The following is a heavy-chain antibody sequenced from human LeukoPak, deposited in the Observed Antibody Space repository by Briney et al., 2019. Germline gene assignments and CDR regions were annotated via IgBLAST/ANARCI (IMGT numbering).Heavy chain of an antibody. V-gene: IGHV6-1*01. J-gene: IGHJ6*03. CDR1: GDSVSSNSAA. D-gene: IGHD5-18*01. Sequence: SQTLSLTCAISGDSVSSNSAAWSWIRQSPSRGLEWLGRTYYRSKWYNDYEVSVKSRITINSDTAKNQFSLQLNSVTPEDTAVYYSARVRGYSYGSGPFVDYYMDVWGKGTTVTVSS. CDR2: TYYRSKWYN. CDR3: ARVRGYSYGSGPFVDYYMDV.